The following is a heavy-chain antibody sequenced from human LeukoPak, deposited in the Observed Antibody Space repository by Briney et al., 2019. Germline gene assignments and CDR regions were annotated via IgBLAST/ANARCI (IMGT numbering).Heavy chain of an antibody. CDR3: ARDRSDRDIVVVPAGAFDI. D-gene: IGHD2-2*01. J-gene: IGHJ3*02. CDR1: GFTFSDYY. Sequence: GGSLRLSCAASGFTFSDYYMNWIRQAPGKGLEWVSYITGSGSTIYYADSVKGRFTISRDNAKNSLYLQMNSLRAEDTAVYYCARDRSDRDIVVVPAGAFDIWGQGTMVTVSS. CDR2: ITGSGSTI. V-gene: IGHV3-11*04.